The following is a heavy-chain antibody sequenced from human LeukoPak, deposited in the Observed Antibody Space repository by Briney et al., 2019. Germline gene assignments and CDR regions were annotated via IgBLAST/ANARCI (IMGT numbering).Heavy chain of an antibody. J-gene: IGHJ4*02. CDR2: ISYDGSNK. CDR3: AKSRSDVVDY. CDR1: GFTFSSYV. V-gene: IGHV3-30*18. D-gene: IGHD3-3*01. Sequence: GGSLRLSCAASGFTFSSYVMHWVRQAPGKGLEWVAFISYDGSNKYYADSVKGRFTISRDNSKNTLYLQMNSLRAEDTAVYYCAKSRSDVVDYWGQGTLVTVSS.